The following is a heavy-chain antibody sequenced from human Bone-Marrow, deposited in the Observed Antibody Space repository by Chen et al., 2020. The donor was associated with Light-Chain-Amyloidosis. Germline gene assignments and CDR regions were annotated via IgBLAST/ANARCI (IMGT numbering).Heavy chain of an antibody. CDR2: IYGGGST. CDR3: ATEGRGPGYSYGYLNY. J-gene: IGHJ4*02. D-gene: IGHD1-26*01. Sequence: EVHLVETGGALIQPGGSLRLSCAASGFSVSRSYMSWVRQAPGKGLEWVSLIYGGGSTYYADFVKGRFTISRYSSKNTVYLQMSSLRAEDTALYYCATEGRGPGYSYGYLNYWGQGTLVTVSS. CDR1: GFSVSRSY. V-gene: IGHV3-53*02.